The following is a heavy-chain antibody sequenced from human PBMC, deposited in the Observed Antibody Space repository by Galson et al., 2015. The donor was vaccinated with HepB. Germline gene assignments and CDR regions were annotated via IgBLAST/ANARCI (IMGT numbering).Heavy chain of an antibody. CDR1: GYTFTSYG. J-gene: IGHJ4*02. D-gene: IGHD3-3*01. V-gene: IGHV1-18*04. Sequence: SVKVSCKASGYTFTSYGISWVRQAPGQGLEWMGWISAYNGNTNYARKLQGRVTMTTDTSTSTAYMDLRSLRSDDTAVYYCARAGMRITIFGGTFDYWGQGTLVTVSS. CDR2: ISAYNGNT. CDR3: ARAGMRITIFGGTFDY.